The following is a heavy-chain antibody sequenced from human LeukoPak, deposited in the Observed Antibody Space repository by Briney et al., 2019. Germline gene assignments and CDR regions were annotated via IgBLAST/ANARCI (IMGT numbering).Heavy chain of an antibody. CDR3: ARGDYGGLGS. CDR2: IYHSGST. V-gene: IGHV4-30-2*01. CDR1: GGSLSGGFT. Sequence: PSETLSLTCTVSGGSLSGGFTWSWIRPPPGKGLEWIGFIYHSGSTYYNPSLKSRVTISIDTSKNQVSLNLTSVSAADTAMYLCARGDYGGLGSWGQGILVTVSS. D-gene: IGHD4-23*01. J-gene: IGHJ5*02.